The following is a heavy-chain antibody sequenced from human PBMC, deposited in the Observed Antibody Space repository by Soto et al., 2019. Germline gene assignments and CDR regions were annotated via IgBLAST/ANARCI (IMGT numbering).Heavy chain of an antibody. CDR1: GGTFSSYA. D-gene: IGHD3-3*01. CDR2: IIPIFGTA. V-gene: IGHV1-69*13. CDR3: ARDLNARRLRFLDPTQYYYYGMDV. Sequence: ASVKVSCKASGGTFSSYAISWVRQAPGQGLEWMGGIIPIFGTANYAQKFQGRVTITADESTSTAYMELSSLRSEDTAVYYCARDLNARRLRFLDPTQYYYYGMDVWGQGTTVTVSS. J-gene: IGHJ6*02.